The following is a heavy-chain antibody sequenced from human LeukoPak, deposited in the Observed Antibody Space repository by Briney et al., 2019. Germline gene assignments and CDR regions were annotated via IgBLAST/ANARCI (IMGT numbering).Heavy chain of an antibody. V-gene: IGHV3-23*01. CDR3: ARGPGTYLYFDY. J-gene: IGHJ4*02. CDR2: ISGSGGST. Sequence: GGSLRLSRAASGFTFSSYAMSWVRQAPGKGLEWVSAISGSGGSTYYADSVKGRFTISRDNSKNTLYLQMNSLRAEDTAVYYCARGPGTYLYFDYWGQGTLVTVSS. D-gene: IGHD3-10*01. CDR1: GFTFSSYA.